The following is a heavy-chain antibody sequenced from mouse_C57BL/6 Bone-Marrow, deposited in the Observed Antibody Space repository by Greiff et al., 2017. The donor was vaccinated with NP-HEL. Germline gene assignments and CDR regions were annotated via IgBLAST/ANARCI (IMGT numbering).Heavy chain of an antibody. CDR2: IHTNSGST. D-gene: IGHD2-12*01. CDR1: GYTFTSYW. V-gene: IGHV1-64*01. J-gene: IGHJ2*01. Sequence: QVQLQQPGAELVKPGASVKLSCKASGYTFTSYWMHWVKQRPGQGLAWIGMIHTNSGSTNYNEKLQSKATLTVDKSSSPAYMQLSSLTSDDSAVYYCARTTGQAYFDYWGQGTTLTVSS. CDR3: ARTTGQAYFDY.